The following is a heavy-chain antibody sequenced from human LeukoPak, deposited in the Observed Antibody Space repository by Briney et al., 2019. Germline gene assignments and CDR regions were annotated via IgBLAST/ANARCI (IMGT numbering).Heavy chain of an antibody. J-gene: IGHJ1*01. CDR3: AKKVVVGATSPYSDFQD. CDR1: GFTFSSYA. D-gene: IGHD1-26*01. CDR2: ISGSGVTT. V-gene: IGHV3-23*01. Sequence: GGSLRLSCEASGFTFSSYAMSWVRQAPGKGLEWVSAISGSGVTTHYAGSVKGRFSISRDNSKKTLYLQMNSLRAEDTALYYCAKKVVVGATSPYSDFQDWGQGTLVTVSS.